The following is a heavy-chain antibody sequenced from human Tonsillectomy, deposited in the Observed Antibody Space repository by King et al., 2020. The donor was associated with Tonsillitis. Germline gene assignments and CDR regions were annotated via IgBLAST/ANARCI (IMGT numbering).Heavy chain of an antibody. V-gene: IGHV4-39*02. CDR1: GGSISNSSYS. CDR2: IYFSGTT. J-gene: IGHJ6*02. CDR3: AGEAGVVIIRKYYYYGMDV. D-gene: IGHD3-3*01. Sequence: QLQESGPGLGKPSETLSLTCTVSGGSISNSSYSWGWIRQPPGKGLEWIGSIYFSGTTYYNPPLKSRVTISVDTSKNQFSLKLSSVTAADTAVYYCAGEAGVVIIRKYYYYGMDVWGQGTTVTVSS.